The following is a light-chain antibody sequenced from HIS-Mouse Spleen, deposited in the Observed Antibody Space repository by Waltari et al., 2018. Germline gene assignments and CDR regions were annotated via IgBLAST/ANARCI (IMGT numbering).Light chain of an antibody. CDR3: CSYAGSSTLV. V-gene: IGLV2-23*01. CDR1: SSDVGSSNL. CDR2: EGS. J-gene: IGLJ3*02. Sequence: QSALTQPASVSGSPGQSITISCTGTSSDVGSSNLVSWHQQHPGKAPKPIIYEGSKRTSGVATRFSGSKSGNTASLTLSGLQAEDEADYYCCSYAGSSTLVFGGGTKLTVL.